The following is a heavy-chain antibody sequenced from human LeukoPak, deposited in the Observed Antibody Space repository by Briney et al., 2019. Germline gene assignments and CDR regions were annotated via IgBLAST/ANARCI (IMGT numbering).Heavy chain of an antibody. CDR1: GGTFSSYA. CDR2: IIPIFGTA. CDR3: ARSVLSSWGIDY. J-gene: IGHJ4*02. Sequence: ASVKVSCKASGGTFSSYAISWVRQAPGQGLEWMGGIIPIFGTANYAQKFQGRVTITADKSTSTAYMELSSLRSEDTAVYYCARSVLSSWGIDYWGQGTLVTVSS. D-gene: IGHD6-13*01. V-gene: IGHV1-69*06.